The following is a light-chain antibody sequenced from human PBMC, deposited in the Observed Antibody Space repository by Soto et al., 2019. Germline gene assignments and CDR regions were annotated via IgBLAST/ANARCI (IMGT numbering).Light chain of an antibody. J-gene: IGKJ4*01. Sequence: DIQLTQSPASVSASAGDRVTITCRASQDIASWLAWYQQKPGKAPNLLIYSASSLQSGVPSRFSGDGSETEFTLTISSLQPEDFATYYCQQADSFPLTFGGGTKVEL. V-gene: IGKV1-12*01. CDR1: QDIASW. CDR2: SAS. CDR3: QQADSFPLT.